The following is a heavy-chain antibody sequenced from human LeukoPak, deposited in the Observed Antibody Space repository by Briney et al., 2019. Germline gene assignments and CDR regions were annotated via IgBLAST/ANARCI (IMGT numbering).Heavy chain of an antibody. CDR3: ARQYSSSWYPFYNWFDP. D-gene: IGHD6-13*01. CDR2: ISSSSSYI. J-gene: IGHJ5*02. Sequence: GGSLRLSCAASGYTFSSYSMNWVRQAPGKGLEWVSSISSSSSYIYYADSVKGRFTISRDNAKNSLYLQMNSLRAEDTAVYYCARQYSSSWYPFYNWFDPWGQGTLVTVSS. CDR1: GYTFSSYS. V-gene: IGHV3-21*01.